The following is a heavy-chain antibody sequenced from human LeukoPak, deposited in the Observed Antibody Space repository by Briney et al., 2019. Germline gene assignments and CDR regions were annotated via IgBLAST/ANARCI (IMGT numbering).Heavy chain of an antibody. V-gene: IGHV4-59*01. CDR2: IYYSGST. CDR1: GGSISSYY. D-gene: IGHD1-1*01. J-gene: IGHJ4*02. CDR3: AKDTTAAS. Sequence: SSETLSLTCTVSGGSISSYYWSWIRQPPGKGLEWIGNIYYSGSTNYNPSLKSRVTMSIDTSKNQFSLNLTSVIAADTAVYYCAKDTTAASWGPGTLVTVSS.